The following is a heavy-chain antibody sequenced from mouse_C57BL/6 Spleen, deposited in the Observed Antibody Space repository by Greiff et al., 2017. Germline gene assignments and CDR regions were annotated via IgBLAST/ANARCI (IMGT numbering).Heavy chain of an antibody. D-gene: IGHD1-1*01. J-gene: IGHJ4*01. CDR1: GFTFSSYA. Sequence: EVKLVESGGGLVKPGGSLKLSCAASGFTFSSYAMSWVRQTPEKRLEWVATISDGGGYTYYPDNVKGRCTISRDNAKNNLYLQMSHLKSEDTAMYDCARDGFTTVVARDAMDYWGQGTSVTVSS. CDR3: ARDGFTTVVARDAMDY. V-gene: IGHV5-4*01. CDR2: ISDGGGYT.